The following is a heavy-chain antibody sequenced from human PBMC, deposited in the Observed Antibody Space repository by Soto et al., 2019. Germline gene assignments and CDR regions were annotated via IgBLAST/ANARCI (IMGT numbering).Heavy chain of an antibody. Sequence: SETLSLTCTVSGGSISSYYWSWIRQPPGKGLEWIGYIYYSGSTNYNPPLKSRVTISVDTSKNQFSLKLSSVTAADTAVYYCARVKDTAMVHYYYYGMDVWGQGTTVTVSS. D-gene: IGHD5-18*01. V-gene: IGHV4-59*01. CDR1: GGSISSYY. J-gene: IGHJ6*02. CDR3: ARVKDTAMVHYYYYGMDV. CDR2: IYYSGST.